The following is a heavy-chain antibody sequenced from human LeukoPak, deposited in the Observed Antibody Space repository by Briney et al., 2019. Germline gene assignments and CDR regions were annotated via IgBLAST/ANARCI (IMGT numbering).Heavy chain of an antibody. V-gene: IGHV3-30*02. CDR2: IRYDGSNK. J-gene: IGHJ4*02. CDR1: GFTFSSYG. Sequence: PGGSLRLSCAASGFTFSSYGMHWVRQAPGKGLEWVAFIRYDGSNKYYADSVKGRFTISRDNSKNTLYLQMNSLRAEDTAVYYCAKDMYYYDSSGYEWYFDYWGQGTLVTVSS. D-gene: IGHD3-22*01. CDR3: AKDMYYYDSSGYEWYFDY.